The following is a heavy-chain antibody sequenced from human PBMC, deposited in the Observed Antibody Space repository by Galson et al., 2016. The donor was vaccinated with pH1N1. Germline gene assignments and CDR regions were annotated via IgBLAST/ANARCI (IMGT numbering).Heavy chain of an antibody. CDR3: ARAPPTFNNRGWAFDV. CDR2: ISYDGTYK. CDR1: GFIFSQYG. D-gene: IGHD1/OR15-1a*01. J-gene: IGHJ3*01. Sequence: SLRLSCAASGFIFSQYGMHWVRQAPGKGLEWVAFISYDGTYKYYGDSVKGRFTISRDNSKNTVHLQMNSLRADDTAVYYCARAPPTFNNRGWAFDVWGQGTMVSVSS. V-gene: IGHV3-30*03.